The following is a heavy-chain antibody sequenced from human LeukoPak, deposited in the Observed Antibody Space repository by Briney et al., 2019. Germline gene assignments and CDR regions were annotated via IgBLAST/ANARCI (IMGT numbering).Heavy chain of an antibody. D-gene: IGHD6-19*01. Sequence: PGGSLRLSCAASGFTFSSYAMSWVRQAQGKWLEWVSVISGSRIKTYYADSVKGRFTISRDNSKNTLYVQMNSLRAEDTAVYYCAKEGADSSDWYVDSWGQGTLVTVSS. CDR1: GFTFSSYA. CDR2: ISGSRIKT. CDR3: AKEGADSSDWYVDS. V-gene: IGHV3-23*01. J-gene: IGHJ4*02.